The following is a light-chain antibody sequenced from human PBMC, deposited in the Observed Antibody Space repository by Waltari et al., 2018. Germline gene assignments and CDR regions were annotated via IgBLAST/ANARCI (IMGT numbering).Light chain of an antibody. Sequence: SYMLTQPPSVSVAPGQTARITCGVDAFGERMGHWCQQRPGQAPVSVIYYDTDRPSGIPDRFSGSHSGDTATLIISRVEAGDEADYYCQVWDSSRHHVIFGGGTRLTVL. V-gene: IGLV3-21*04. CDR1: AFGERM. J-gene: IGLJ2*01. CDR3: QVWDSSRHHVI. CDR2: YDT.